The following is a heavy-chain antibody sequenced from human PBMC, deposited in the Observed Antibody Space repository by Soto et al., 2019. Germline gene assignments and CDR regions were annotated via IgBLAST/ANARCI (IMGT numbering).Heavy chain of an antibody. V-gene: IGHV4-31*03. D-gene: IGHD3-16*01. J-gene: IGHJ5*02. Sequence: QVQLQESGPGLVKPSQTLSLTCTVSGDSVSRDGNYWGWICQLPGKGLEWIGYIYNTGATYYNPSLMSRLSISFDTSKNQLSLKLRSMTGAYTAVYYCVRAPFRLGEWFDPWGQGTLVTVSS. CDR3: VRAPFRLGEWFDP. CDR1: GDSVSRDGNY. CDR2: IYNTGAT.